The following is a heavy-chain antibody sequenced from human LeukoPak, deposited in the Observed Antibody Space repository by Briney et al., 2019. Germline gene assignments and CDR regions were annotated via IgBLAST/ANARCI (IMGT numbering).Heavy chain of an antibody. Sequence: SQTLSPTCTVSGGSISSGGYYWSWIRQHPGKGLEWIGYIYYSGSTYYNPSLKSRVSISVDTSKNQLSLKLSSVTAADTAVYFCARFTSVATIRQPGRYYFDYWGQGTLVTVSS. D-gene: IGHD6-19*01. CDR2: IYYSGST. CDR1: GGSISSGGYY. CDR3: ARFTSVATIRQPGRYYFDY. J-gene: IGHJ4*02. V-gene: IGHV4-31*03.